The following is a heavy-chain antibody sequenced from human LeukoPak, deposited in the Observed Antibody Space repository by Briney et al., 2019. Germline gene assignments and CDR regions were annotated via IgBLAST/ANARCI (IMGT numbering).Heavy chain of an antibody. CDR2: ISFSGST. V-gene: IGHV4-59*08. D-gene: IGHD2-15*01. Sequence: PSETLSLTCTVSGGSISPYYWSWIRQPPGKGLQWIGHISFSGSTLYRASLKSRVTISLDTSKNQFFLRLSSVTAADTAVYYCARHQGGTTYDYWGQGIPVTVSS. CDR1: GGSISPYY. J-gene: IGHJ4*02. CDR3: ARHQGGTTYDY.